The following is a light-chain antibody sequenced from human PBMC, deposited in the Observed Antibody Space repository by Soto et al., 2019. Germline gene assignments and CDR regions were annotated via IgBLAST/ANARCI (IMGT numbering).Light chain of an antibody. CDR2: DAS. CDR1: QDISIY. Sequence: DIQMTQSPSSLSASVGDRVTITCQASQDISIYLNWYQQKPGKAPKLLIYDASNLETGVPSRSSGSGSGTDFSFAISSLQPDDFATYYCQQYGNLRSLTFGGGTKVDIK. V-gene: IGKV1-33*01. J-gene: IGKJ4*01. CDR3: QQYGNLRSLT.